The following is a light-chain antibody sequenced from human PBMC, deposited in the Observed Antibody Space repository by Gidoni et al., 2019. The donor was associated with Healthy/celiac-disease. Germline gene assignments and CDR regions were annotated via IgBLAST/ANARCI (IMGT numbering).Light chain of an antibody. J-gene: IGKJ2*01. Sequence: DIQMTQSPSTLSASVGDRVTITCRASQSISSWFAWYQQKPGKAPKLLIYKAASLESGVPSRFSGSGSGTEFTLTISSLQPDDFATDYCQQYNSYSPITFGQGTKLEIK. CDR3: QQYNSYSPIT. CDR2: KAA. CDR1: QSISSW. V-gene: IGKV1-5*03.